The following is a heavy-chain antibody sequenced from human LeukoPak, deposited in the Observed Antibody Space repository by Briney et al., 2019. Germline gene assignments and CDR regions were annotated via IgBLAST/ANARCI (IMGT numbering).Heavy chain of an antibody. Sequence: SETLSLTCAVYGGSFSGYYWSWIRQPPGKGLEWIGETNHSGSTNYNPSLKSRVTTSVDRSKNQFSLKLSSVTAADTAVYYCARGRSYGSGRYWFDPWGQGTLVTVSS. CDR1: GGSFSGYY. CDR2: TNHSGST. J-gene: IGHJ5*02. V-gene: IGHV4-34*01. D-gene: IGHD3-10*01. CDR3: ARGRSYGSGRYWFDP.